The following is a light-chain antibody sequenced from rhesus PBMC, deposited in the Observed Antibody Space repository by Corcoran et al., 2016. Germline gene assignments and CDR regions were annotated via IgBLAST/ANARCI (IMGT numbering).Light chain of an antibody. Sequence: QVILTQSPATLSLSPGERATLSCRASQSVSSYLAWYQQKPGQAPRLLIYGASSRATGIPDRFSGRGSGTDFTLTSSSLEPEDVGVYPCYQHSSGYSFGQGTKVEIK. CDR2: GAS. J-gene: IGKJ2*01. CDR3: YQHSSGYS. V-gene: IGKV3-10*01. CDR1: QSVSSY.